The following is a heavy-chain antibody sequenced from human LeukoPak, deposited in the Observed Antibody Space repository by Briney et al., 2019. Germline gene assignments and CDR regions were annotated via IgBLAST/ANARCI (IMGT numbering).Heavy chain of an antibody. V-gene: IGHV4-34*01. D-gene: IGHD6-19*01. CDR2: INHSGST. J-gene: IGHJ5*02. CDR1: GGSFSGYY. Sequence: PSETLSLTCAVYGGSFSGYYWSWIRQPPGKGLEWIGEINHSGSTNYNPSLKSRVTISVDTSKNQFSLKLSSVTAADTAVYYCARGRSRYSSGWYYWFDPWGQGTLVTVSS. CDR3: ARGRSRYSSGWYYWFDP.